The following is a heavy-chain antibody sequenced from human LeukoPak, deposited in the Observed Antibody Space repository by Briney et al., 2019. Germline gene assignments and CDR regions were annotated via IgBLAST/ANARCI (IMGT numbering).Heavy chain of an antibody. CDR3: AKDDEEYLQRHSCAFDL. D-gene: IGHD1-1*01. CDR1: GFTFSSYA. Sequence: TGGSLRLSCAASGFTFSSYAMSWVRQAPGKGLEWVTFIRFDGSDKYYVDSVKGRFTISRDNSKNTLYLEMNSLRGEDTAVYYCAKDDEEYLQRHSCAFDLWGQGAMVTVSS. CDR2: IRFDGSDK. V-gene: IGHV3-30*02. J-gene: IGHJ3*01.